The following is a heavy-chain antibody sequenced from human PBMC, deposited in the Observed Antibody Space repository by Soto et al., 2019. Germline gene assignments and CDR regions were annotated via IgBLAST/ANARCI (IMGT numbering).Heavy chain of an antibody. J-gene: IGHJ4*02. Sequence: VGSLRLSCAASVFTFSSYAMHWVRHAPGKWLEWVAVISYDGSNKYYADSVKGRFTISRDNSKNTLYLQMNSLRAEDTAVYYCARDYSVGGVITTGVFDYGGQGTLVTVS. V-gene: IGHV3-30-3*01. CDR2: ISYDGSNK. CDR1: VFTFSSYA. CDR3: ARDYSVGGVITTGVFDY. D-gene: IGHD3-16*02.